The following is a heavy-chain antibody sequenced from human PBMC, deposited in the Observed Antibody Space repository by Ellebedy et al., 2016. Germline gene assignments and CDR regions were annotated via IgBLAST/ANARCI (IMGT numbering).Heavy chain of an antibody. J-gene: IGHJ4*02. CDR1: GYSISIGYY. Sequence: SETLSLXCTVSGYSISIGYYWAWIRQPPGKGPEFIASIHYSGSTYYTPSLNSRATISVDTSKNHFSLKLNSVTAADTAVYYCARAPHYHEGADLRHYFDNWGQGTLVTVSS. D-gene: IGHD3-22*01. CDR2: IHYSGST. V-gene: IGHV4-38-2*02. CDR3: ARAPHYHEGADLRHYFDN.